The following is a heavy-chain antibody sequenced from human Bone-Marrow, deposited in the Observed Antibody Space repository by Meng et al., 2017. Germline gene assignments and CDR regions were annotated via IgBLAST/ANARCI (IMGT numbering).Heavy chain of an antibody. J-gene: IGHJ5*02. CDR1: GFTFSSYS. Sequence: GESLKISCAASGFTFSSYSMNWVRQAPGKGLEWVSSISSSSSYIYYADSVKGRFTISRDNAKNSLYLQMNSLRAEDTAVYYCARDLLDDILTGYYPPWANNWFDPWGQGTLVTVSS. CDR3: ARDLLDDILTGYYPPWANNWFDP. CDR2: ISSSSSYI. V-gene: IGHV3-21*01. D-gene: IGHD3-9*01.